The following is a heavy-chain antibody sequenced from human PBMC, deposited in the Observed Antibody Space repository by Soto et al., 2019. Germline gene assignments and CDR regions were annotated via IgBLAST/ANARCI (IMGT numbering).Heavy chain of an antibody. Sequence: QVQLVESGGGVVQPGRSLRLSCAASGFTFSSYAMHWVRQAPGKGLEWVAVISYDGSNKYYADSVKGRFTISRDNSKNTLYLQMNSLRAEDTAVYYCASAYGENVGVGVLVYWGQGTLVTVSS. J-gene: IGHJ4*02. CDR3: ASAYGENVGVGVLVY. CDR2: ISYDGSNK. CDR1: GFTFSSYA. D-gene: IGHD1-26*01. V-gene: IGHV3-30-3*01.